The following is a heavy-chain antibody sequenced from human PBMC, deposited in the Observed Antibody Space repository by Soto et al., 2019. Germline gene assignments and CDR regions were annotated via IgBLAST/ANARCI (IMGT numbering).Heavy chain of an antibody. J-gene: IGHJ5*02. Sequence: GGSLRLSCTASGFSFGDYAMSWFRQAPGKGLEWVSFIRSKDYGETTEYAASVKGRFTISRDDSKSIAYLQMSSLKIEDTAVYYCSRAPPASDPWGQGTLVTVSS. V-gene: IGHV3-49*03. CDR2: IRSKDYGETT. CDR3: SRAPPASDP. D-gene: IGHD2-15*01. CDR1: GFSFGDYA.